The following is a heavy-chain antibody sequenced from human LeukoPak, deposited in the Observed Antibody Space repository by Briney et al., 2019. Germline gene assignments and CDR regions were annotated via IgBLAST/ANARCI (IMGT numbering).Heavy chain of an antibody. V-gene: IGHV1-18*01. CDR1: GYTFTSYG. D-gene: IGHD3-22*01. CDR2: ISAYNGNT. CDR3: ARDLDSSGYYPPFDY. J-gene: IGHJ4*02. Sequence: GASVKVSCKASGYTFTSYGISWVRQAPGQGLEWMGWISAYNGNTNYAQKLQGRVTMTTDTSTSTAYMELRSLRSDDTAVYYCARDLDSSGYYPPFDYWGQGTLVTVSS.